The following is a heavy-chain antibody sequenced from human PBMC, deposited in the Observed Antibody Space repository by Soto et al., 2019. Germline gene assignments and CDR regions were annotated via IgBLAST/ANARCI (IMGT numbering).Heavy chain of an antibody. CDR2: IKFDGSEK. J-gene: IGHJ4*02. CDR3: VKDGGYCSSSTCYAPRNHYFDS. V-gene: IGHV3-7*03. D-gene: IGHD2-2*01. CDR1: GFTFSDYW. Sequence: GGSLRLSCEASGFTFSDYWMSWVRQAPGKGPEWVADIKFDGSEKQYVDSVRGRFTISRDNSRSSLSLQMNSLRAGDTAVYYCVKDGGYCSSSTCYAPRNHYFDSWGQGTLVTVSS.